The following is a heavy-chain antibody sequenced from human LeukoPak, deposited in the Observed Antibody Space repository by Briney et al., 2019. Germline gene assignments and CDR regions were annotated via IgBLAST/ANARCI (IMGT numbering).Heavy chain of an antibody. CDR2: IYTSGST. V-gene: IGHV4-61*02. CDR1: GGSISSGSYY. CDR3: ARASPAPPGATGGNWFDP. D-gene: IGHD1-26*01. J-gene: IGHJ5*02. Sequence: SQTLSLTCTVSGGSISSGSYYWSWIRQPAGKGLEWIGRIYTSGSTNYNPSLKSRVTISVDTSKNQFSLKLSSVTAADTAVYYCARASPAPPGATGGNWFDPWGQGTLVTVSS.